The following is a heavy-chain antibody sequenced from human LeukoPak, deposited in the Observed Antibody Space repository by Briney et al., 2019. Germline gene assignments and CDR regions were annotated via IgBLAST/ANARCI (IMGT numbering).Heavy chain of an antibody. CDR2: IFADGSTT. J-gene: IGHJ4*01. CDR3: ARELPREVTLDY. Sequence: AGGSLRLSCVASEFNFFSYGMQWVRQAPGKGLVWVSRIFADGSTTSYADSVKGRFTISSDNAKNTLYLQMNSLRAEDTAVYYCARELPREVTLDYWGQGTLVTVSP. CDR1: EFNFFSYG. D-gene: IGHD2-21*02. V-gene: IGHV3-74*01.